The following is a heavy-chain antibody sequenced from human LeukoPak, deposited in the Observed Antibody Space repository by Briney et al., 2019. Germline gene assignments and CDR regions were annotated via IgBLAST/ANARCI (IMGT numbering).Heavy chain of an antibody. D-gene: IGHD6-19*01. V-gene: IGHV3-21*01. CDR1: GFTFSSYS. CDR2: ISSSSSYI. J-gene: IGHJ4*02. Sequence: KPGGSLRLSCAASGFTFSSYSMNWVRQAPGKGLEWVSSISSSSSYIYYADSVKGRFTISRDNAKNSLYLQMNSLRAEDTAVYYCARGAVAGVEGYFDYWGQGTLVTVSS. CDR3: ARGAVAGVEGYFDY.